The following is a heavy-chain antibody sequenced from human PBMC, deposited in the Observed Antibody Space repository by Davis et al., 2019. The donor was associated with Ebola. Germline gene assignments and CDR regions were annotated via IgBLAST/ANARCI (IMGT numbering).Heavy chain of an antibody. V-gene: IGHV1-2*02. CDR2: INPNSGGT. D-gene: IGHD2-21*01. CDR1: GYTFTGYY. Sequence: ASVKVSCKASGYTFTGYYMHWVRQAPGQGLEWMGWINPNSGGTNYAQKFQGRVTMTTDTSTSTAYMELRSLRSDDTAVYYCARRRDYDAFDIWGQGTMVTVSS. J-gene: IGHJ3*02. CDR3: ARRRDYDAFDI.